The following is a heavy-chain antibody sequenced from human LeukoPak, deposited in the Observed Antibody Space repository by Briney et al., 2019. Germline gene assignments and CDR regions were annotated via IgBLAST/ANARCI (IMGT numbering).Heavy chain of an antibody. D-gene: IGHD6-6*01. CDR3: ARDQRVTGRPDIDY. J-gene: IGHJ4*02. V-gene: IGHV3-74*03. CDR1: GFTFRNHW. Sequence: GGSLRLSCAASGFTFRNHWMHWVRQTPGKGLVWVSRISSDGSSTTYADSVKGRFTISRDNAKNTLYLQMNNLRAEDTAMYYCARDQRVTGRPDIDYWGKGTLVIVSS. CDR2: ISSDGSST.